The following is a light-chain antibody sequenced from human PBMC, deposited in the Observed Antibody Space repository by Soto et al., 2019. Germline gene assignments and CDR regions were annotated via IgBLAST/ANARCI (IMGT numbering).Light chain of an antibody. CDR3: QQRSNWPIT. CDR1: QSVSRY. V-gene: IGKV3-11*01. CDR2: DAS. J-gene: IGKJ5*01. Sequence: EIVLTQSPATLSLSPGARATLSCRASQSVSRYLAWYQQKPGQAPRLLIYDASNRATGIPARFSGSGSGTDFTLTISSLEPEDFAVYYCQQRSNWPITFGQGTRLEIK.